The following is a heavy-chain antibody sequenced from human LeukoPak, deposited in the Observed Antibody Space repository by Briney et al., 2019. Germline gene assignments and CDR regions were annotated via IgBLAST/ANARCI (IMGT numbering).Heavy chain of an antibody. CDR3: ARATYYYYGMDV. V-gene: IGHV4-30-4*01. CDR1: GGSISSGDYY. CDR2: IYYNGNT. Sequence: SETLSLTCTVSGGSISSGDYYWSWIRQPPGKGLEWIGYIYYNGNTYYNPSLKSRVTISVDTSENQFSLKLCSLTAADTAVYYCARATYYYYGMDVWGQGTTVTVSS. J-gene: IGHJ6*02.